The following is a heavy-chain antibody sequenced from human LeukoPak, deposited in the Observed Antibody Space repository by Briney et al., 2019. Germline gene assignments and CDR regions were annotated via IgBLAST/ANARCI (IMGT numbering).Heavy chain of an antibody. J-gene: IGHJ4*02. Sequence: PSETLSLTCTVSGGSLSTYYWTWIRQPPGKGLEWIGYVYYTGSTNYNASLKSRVTISVDTSKNQFSLKLNSVTAADTAVYFCARADYGDYAVDSWGQGTLVTVSS. CDR1: GGSLSTYY. D-gene: IGHD4-17*01. V-gene: IGHV4-59*01. CDR2: VYYTGST. CDR3: ARADYGDYAVDS.